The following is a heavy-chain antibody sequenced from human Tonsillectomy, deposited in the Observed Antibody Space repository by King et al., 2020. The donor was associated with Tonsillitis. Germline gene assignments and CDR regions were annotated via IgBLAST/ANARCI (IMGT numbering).Heavy chain of an antibody. J-gene: IGHJ4*02. Sequence: VQLVESGGGVVQPGRSLRLSCAASGFTFSSYGMHWVRQAPGKGLEWVAVISYDGSNKYYADSVKGRFTISRDNSKNTLYLQMNSLRAEDTAVYYCNKGLGKPLDYWGPGTLVTVSS. D-gene: IGHD7-27*01. CDR3: NKGLGKPLDY. CDR2: ISYDGSNK. V-gene: IGHV3-33*05. CDR1: GFTFSSYG.